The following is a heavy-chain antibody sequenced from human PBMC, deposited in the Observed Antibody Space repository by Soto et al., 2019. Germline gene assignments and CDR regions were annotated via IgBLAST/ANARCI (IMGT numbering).Heavy chain of an antibody. CDR3: AREGYCISTSCRHYDYYGMDV. Sequence: QVQLVQSGAEVKKPGASVKVSCKASGYTFTSYGISWVRQAPGQGLEWMGWISAYNGNTNYAQKLQGRVTMTTDTSTSTAYMELRSLRSDDTAMYYCAREGYCISTSCRHYDYYGMDVWGQGTTVTVSS. CDR2: ISAYNGNT. V-gene: IGHV1-18*01. J-gene: IGHJ6*02. D-gene: IGHD2-2*01. CDR1: GYTFTSYG.